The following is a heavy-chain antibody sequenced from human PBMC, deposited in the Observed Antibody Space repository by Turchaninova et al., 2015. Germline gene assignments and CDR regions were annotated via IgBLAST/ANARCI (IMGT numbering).Heavy chain of an antibody. V-gene: IGHV4-31*03. Sequence: QVQLQESGPGLVKPSQTLSLTCPVSGGSISSGGYYWSWIRQHPGKGLEWIGYIYYNGSTYYNPSLKSRVIISVDTSKNQFSLKLSSVTAADTAVYYCARSGRFSEAGRTWGQGTLVTVSS. D-gene: IGHD2-15*01. CDR3: ARSGRFSEAGRT. J-gene: IGHJ5*02. CDR2: IYYNGST. CDR1: GGSISSGGYY.